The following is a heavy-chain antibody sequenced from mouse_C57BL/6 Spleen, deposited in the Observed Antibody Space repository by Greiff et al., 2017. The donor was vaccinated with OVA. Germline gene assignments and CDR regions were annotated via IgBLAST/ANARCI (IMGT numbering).Heavy chain of an antibody. CDR3: ARNYYYGSSYPYYYAMDY. V-gene: IGHV1-52*01. Sequence: QVQLQQPGAELVRPGSSVKLSCKASGYTFTSYWMHWVKQRPIQGLEWIGNIDPSDSETHYNQKFKDKATLTVDTSSSTAYMQLSSLTSEDSAVYYCARNYYYGSSYPYYYAMDYWGQGTSVTVSS. CDR2: IDPSDSET. J-gene: IGHJ4*01. D-gene: IGHD1-1*01. CDR1: GYTFTSYW.